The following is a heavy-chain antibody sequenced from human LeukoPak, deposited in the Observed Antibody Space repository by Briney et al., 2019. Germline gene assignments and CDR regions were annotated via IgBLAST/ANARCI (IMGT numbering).Heavy chain of an antibody. J-gene: IGHJ4*02. D-gene: IGHD4-23*01. CDR1: GYTFTGYY. CDR3: ARAATVVVTPTSFVY. V-gene: IGHV1-69*13. CDR2: IIPIFGTA. Sequence: ASVKVSCKASGYTFTGYYMHWVRQAPGQGLEWMGGIIPIFGTANYAQKFQGRVTITADESTSTAYMELSSLRSEDTAVYYCARAATVVVTPTSFVYWGQGTLVTVSS.